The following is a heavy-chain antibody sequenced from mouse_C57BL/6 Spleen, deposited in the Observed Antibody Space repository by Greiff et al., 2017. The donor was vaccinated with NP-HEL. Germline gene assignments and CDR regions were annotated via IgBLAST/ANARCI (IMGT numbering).Heavy chain of an antibody. Sequence: EVQLQQSGPELVKPGASVKIPCKASGYTFTDYNMDWVKQSHGKSLEWIGDINPNNGGTIYNQKFKGKATLTVDKSSSTAYMELRSLTSEDTAVYYCARRVYDGPSLDYWGQGTTLTVSS. V-gene: IGHV1-18*01. J-gene: IGHJ2*01. CDR2: INPNNGGT. D-gene: IGHD2-3*01. CDR1: GYTFTDYN. CDR3: ARRVYDGPSLDY.